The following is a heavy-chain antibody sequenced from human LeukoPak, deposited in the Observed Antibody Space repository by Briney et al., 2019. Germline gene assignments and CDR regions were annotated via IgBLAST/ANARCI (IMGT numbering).Heavy chain of an antibody. D-gene: IGHD3-22*01. CDR2: IYYSGST. J-gene: IGHJ2*01. CDR1: GDSIKSDSYY. CDR3: ARHKEDFHDSSGPNFWYFDL. Sequence: SETLSLTCTVSGDSIKSDSYYWGWIRQPPGKGLEWIGTIYYSGSTYYDPSLKSRVTISVDTSKNQFSVKLSSVTAADTALYYCARHKEDFHDSSGPNFWYFDLWGRGTLVTVSS. V-gene: IGHV4-39*01.